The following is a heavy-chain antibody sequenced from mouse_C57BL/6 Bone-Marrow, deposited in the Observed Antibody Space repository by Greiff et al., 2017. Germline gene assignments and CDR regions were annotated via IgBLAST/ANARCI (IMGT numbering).Heavy chain of an antibody. D-gene: IGHD2-4*01. J-gene: IGHJ4*01. CDR3: VGVYYDYDGNYYAMDY. CDR2: IRSKSNNYAT. V-gene: IGHV10-1*01. CDR1: GFSFNTYA. Sequence: EVQLVESGGGLVQPKGSLKLSCAASGFSFNTYAMNWVRQAPGKGLEWVARIRSKSNNYATYYADSVKDRFTISRDDSESMLYLQMNNLKTEDTAMYYCVGVYYDYDGNYYAMDYWGQGTSVTVSS.